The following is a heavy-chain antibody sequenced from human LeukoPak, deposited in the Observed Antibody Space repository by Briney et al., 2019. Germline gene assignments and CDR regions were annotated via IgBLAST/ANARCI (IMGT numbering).Heavy chain of an antibody. V-gene: IGHV3-53*05. D-gene: IGHD6-13*01. Sequence: PGGSLRLSCAASGFAVSDNYMTWVRQAPGKGLEWVSVIYSGGSTYYADSVKGRFTISRDNSKNTLYLQMNSLRAEDTAVYYCAREGQQLVRSYDYWGQGTLVTVSS. CDR1: GFAVSDNY. CDR2: IYSGGST. J-gene: IGHJ4*02. CDR3: AREGQQLVRSYDY.